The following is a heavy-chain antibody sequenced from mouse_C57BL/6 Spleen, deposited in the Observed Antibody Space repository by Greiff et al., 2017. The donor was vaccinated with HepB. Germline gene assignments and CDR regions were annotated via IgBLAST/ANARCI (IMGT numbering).Heavy chain of an antibody. CDR3: AREDGSSPPYYAMDY. CDR2: INPYNGGT. CDR1: GYTFTDYY. J-gene: IGHJ4*01. D-gene: IGHD1-1*01. V-gene: IGHV1-19*01. Sequence: VQLQQSGPVLVKPGASVKMSCKASGYTFTDYYMNWVKQSHGKSLEWIGVINPYNGGTSYNQKFKGKATLTVDKSSSTSYMELNSLTSEDSAVYYLAREDGSSPPYYAMDYLGQGTSVTFSS.